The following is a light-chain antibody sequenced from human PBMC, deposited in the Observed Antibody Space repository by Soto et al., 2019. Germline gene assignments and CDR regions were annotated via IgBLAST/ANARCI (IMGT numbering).Light chain of an antibody. Sequence: QSALTQPASVSGSPGQSIPISCTGTRSDVGSYNLVSWYQQHPGKAPKLMIYEGGKRPSGASNRFYGSKSGNTASLTISGLQAEDEADYYCCSFAPRSTLIFGGGTKLTVL. V-gene: IGLV2-23*01. CDR1: RSDVGSYNL. CDR2: EGG. J-gene: IGLJ2*01. CDR3: CSFAPRSTLI.